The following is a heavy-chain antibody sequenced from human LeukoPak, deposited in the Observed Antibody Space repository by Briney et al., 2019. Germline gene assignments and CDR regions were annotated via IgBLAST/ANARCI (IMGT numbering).Heavy chain of an antibody. J-gene: IGHJ6*03. V-gene: IGHV3-66*02. Sequence: GGSLRLSCAASGFTVSSNYMSWVRQAPGKGLEWVSVICSGGSTYYADSVKGRFTISRDNSKNTLYLQMNSLRAEDTAVYYCARERYYYYYMDVWGKGTTVTVSS. CDR3: ARERYYYYYMDV. CDR2: ICSGGST. CDR1: GFTVSSNY.